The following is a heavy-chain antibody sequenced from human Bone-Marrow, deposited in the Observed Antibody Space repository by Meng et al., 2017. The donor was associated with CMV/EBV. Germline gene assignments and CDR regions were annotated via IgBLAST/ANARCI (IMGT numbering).Heavy chain of an antibody. V-gene: IGHV4-34*08. D-gene: IGHD5-24*01. J-gene: IGHJ4*03. CDR3: AIRRDGYNTYYFDY. CDR1: GFTFSSYA. Sequence: GSLRLSCAASGFTFSSYAMSWVRQPPGKGLEWIGEINHSGSTNYNPSLKSRVTISVDTSKNQFSLKLSSVTAADTAVYYCAIRRDGYNTYYFDYWGDGTLVTVSS. CDR2: INHSGST.